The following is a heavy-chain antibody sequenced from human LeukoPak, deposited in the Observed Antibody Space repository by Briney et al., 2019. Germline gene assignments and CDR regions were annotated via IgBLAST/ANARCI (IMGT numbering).Heavy chain of an antibody. CDR1: GGSISSGGYY. D-gene: IGHD5-18*01. Sequence: SETLSLTCTVSGGSISSGGYYWSWIRQHPGKGLEWIGYIYYSGSTYYNPSLKSRVTISVDTSKNQFSLKLSSVTAADTAVCYCARQTWIQLSGFDPWGQGTLVTVSS. CDR2: IYYSGST. J-gene: IGHJ5*02. CDR3: ARQTWIQLSGFDP. V-gene: IGHV4-31*03.